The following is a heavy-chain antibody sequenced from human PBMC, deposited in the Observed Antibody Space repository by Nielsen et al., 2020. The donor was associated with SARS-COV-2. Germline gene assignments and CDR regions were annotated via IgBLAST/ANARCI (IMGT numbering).Heavy chain of an antibody. J-gene: IGHJ6*02. CDR2: INWNGGRT. Sequence: GESLKISCAASGFSFDDDGMSWVRQVPGRGLEWVSGINWNGGRTGYADSVRGRFTISRDNAQSSLYLQMNSLTVEDTALYYCARGYLAAPYYYGIDVWGQGTKVTVSS. CDR3: ARGYLAAPYYYGIDV. V-gene: IGHV3-20*04. CDR1: GFSFDDDG. D-gene: IGHD6-13*01.